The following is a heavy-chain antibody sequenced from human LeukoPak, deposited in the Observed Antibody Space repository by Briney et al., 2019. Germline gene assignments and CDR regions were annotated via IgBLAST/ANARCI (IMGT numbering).Heavy chain of an antibody. J-gene: IGHJ4*02. CDR1: GGSISSSSYY. CDR3: ARGTLYSGWSYYFDY. D-gene: IGHD6-19*01. CDR2: IYYSGST. V-gene: IGHV4-39*07. Sequence: SETLSLTCTVSGGSISSSSYYWGWIRQPPGKGLEWIGSIYYSGSTYYNPSLKSRVTISVDTSKNQFSLRLSSVTAADTAMYYCARGTLYSGWSYYFDYWGQGSQVTVSS.